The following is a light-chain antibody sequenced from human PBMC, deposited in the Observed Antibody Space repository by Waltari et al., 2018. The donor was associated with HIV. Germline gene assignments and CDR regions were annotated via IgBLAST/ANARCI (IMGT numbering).Light chain of an antibody. CDR2: AAS. J-gene: IGKJ3*01. Sequence: DIQLTQSPSFLSASVGDRVTITCRASQGISSYLAWYQQKPGKAPKLLIYAASTLQSGVPSRFSCSGSGTDFTLTINSLQPEDFATYYCQQLNSYPITFGPGTKVDIQ. CDR1: QGISSY. V-gene: IGKV1-9*01. CDR3: QQLNSYPIT.